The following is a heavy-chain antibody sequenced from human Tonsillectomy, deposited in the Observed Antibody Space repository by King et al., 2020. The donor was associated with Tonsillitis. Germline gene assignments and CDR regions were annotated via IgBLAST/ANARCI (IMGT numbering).Heavy chain of an antibody. J-gene: IGHJ4*02. D-gene: IGHD6-6*01. V-gene: IGHV3-11*01. CDR1: GFTFSDYY. Sequence: EQLVQSGGGLVKPGGSLRISCAASGFTFSDYYMTWIRQAPGKGLECVSYISTTGNTAHYADSVKDRFTISRDNTKNSLYLQMNSLRAEDTAVYYCAREIYSNSSFDYWGQGTLVTVSS. CDR2: ISTTGNTA. CDR3: AREIYSNSSFDY.